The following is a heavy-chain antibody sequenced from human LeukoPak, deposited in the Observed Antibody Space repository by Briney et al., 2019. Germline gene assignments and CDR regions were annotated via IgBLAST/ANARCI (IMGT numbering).Heavy chain of an antibody. J-gene: IGHJ4*02. D-gene: IGHD3-3*01. CDR2: IKQDGSEK. Sequence: GGSLRLSCAASEFTFSTYWMSWVRQAPGKGLEWVANIKQDGSEKYYVDSVKGRFTISRDNAKNSLYLQMNSLRAEDTAVYYCARGVQPPHYYFDYWGQGTLVTVSS. CDR3: ARGVQPPHYYFDY. CDR1: EFTFSTYW. V-gene: IGHV3-7*01.